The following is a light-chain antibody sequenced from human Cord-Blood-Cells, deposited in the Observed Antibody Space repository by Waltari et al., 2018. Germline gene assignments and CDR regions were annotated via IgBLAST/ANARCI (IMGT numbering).Light chain of an antibody. CDR3: SSYTSSSTYV. J-gene: IGLJ1*01. CDR2: DVS. CDR1: SSDVGGYNY. Sequence: QSALTQPASVPGSPGQSITIACTGTSSDVGGYNYVSWYQQHPGKAPKLMIYDVSKRPSGFSNRFCGSKSGNAASLTISGLQAEDEADYYCSSYTSSSTYVFGTGTKVTVL. V-gene: IGLV2-14*01.